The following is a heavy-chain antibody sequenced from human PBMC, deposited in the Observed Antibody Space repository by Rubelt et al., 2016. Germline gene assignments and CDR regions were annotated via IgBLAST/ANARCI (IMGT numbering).Heavy chain of an antibody. Sequence: RNYGMHWVRQAPGKGLEWVALIYYDGSNKYCADSVKGRFTISRDNSKNTLYLQMNSLRAEDTAVYYCAGVRSGRYGYWYFDLWGRGTLVTVSS. D-gene: IGHD1-26*01. CDR3: AGVRSGRYGYWYFDL. V-gene: IGHV3-33*01. J-gene: IGHJ2*01. CDR2: IYYDGSNK. CDR1: RNYG.